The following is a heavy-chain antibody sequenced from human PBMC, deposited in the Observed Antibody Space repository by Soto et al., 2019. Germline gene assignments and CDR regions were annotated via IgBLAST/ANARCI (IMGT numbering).Heavy chain of an antibody. CDR1: GFTFSSYW. V-gene: IGHV3-7*03. Sequence: LRLSCAASGFTFSSYWMSWVRQAPGKGLEWVANIKQDGSEKYYVDSVKGRFTISRDNAKNSLYLQMNSLRAEDTAVYYCARADSSGYYYYYGMDVWGQGTTVTVSS. D-gene: IGHD3-22*01. CDR2: IKQDGSEK. CDR3: ARADSSGYYYYYGMDV. J-gene: IGHJ6*02.